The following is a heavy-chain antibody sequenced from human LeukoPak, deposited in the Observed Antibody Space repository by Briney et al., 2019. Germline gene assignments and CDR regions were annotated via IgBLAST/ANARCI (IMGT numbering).Heavy chain of an antibody. CDR3: ARAQRLVYYYHYYMDV. D-gene: IGHD3-9*01. J-gene: IGHJ6*03. CDR2: INHSGST. Sequence: SETLSLTCAVYGGSFSGYYWSWIRQPPGKGLEWIGEINHSGSTNYNPSLKSRVTISVDTSKNQFSLKLSSVTAADTAVYYCARAQRLVYYYHYYMDVWGKGTTVTVSS. V-gene: IGHV4-34*01. CDR1: GGSFSGYY.